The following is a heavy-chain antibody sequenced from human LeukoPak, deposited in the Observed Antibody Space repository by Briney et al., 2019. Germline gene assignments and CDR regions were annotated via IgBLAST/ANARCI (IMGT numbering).Heavy chain of an antibody. CDR2: ISYDGSNK. Sequence: PGRSLRLSCAASGFTFSSYAMHWVRQAPGKGLEWVAVISYDGSNKYYADSVKGRFTISRDNSKNTLYLQMNSLRAEDTAVYYCARVSGSPNWGYFQHWGQGTLVTVSS. V-gene: IGHV3-30-3*01. CDR1: GFTFSSYA. CDR3: ARVSGSPNWGYFQH. D-gene: IGHD1-26*01. J-gene: IGHJ1*01.